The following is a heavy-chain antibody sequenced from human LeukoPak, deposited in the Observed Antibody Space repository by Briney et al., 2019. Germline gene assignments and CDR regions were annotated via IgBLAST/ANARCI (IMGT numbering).Heavy chain of an antibody. Sequence: RGSRSLSCAAPGSTFRLSCVHWARHAQGRGRVGVSPVISDVSTTRYADSVKGRFTISSDKAKNTLYLQMHSLRAEDTAVYSCARDWRSSGWYSVSRSTKYYYYGMEVWGQGTTVTVSS. CDR3: ARDWRSSGWYSVSRSTKYYYYGMEV. CDR2: VISDVSTT. CDR1: GSTFRLSC. V-gene: IGHV3-74*01. J-gene: IGHJ6*02. D-gene: IGHD6-19*01.